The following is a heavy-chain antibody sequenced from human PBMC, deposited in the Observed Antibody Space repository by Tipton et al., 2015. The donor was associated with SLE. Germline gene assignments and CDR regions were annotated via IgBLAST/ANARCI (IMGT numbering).Heavy chain of an antibody. CDR2: INYSGTT. J-gene: IGHJ4*02. CDR3: GRAIGVHYFHV. CDR1: GDSISNNNYY. V-gene: IGHV4-39*07. Sequence: TLSLTCTISGDSISNNNYYWGWIRQPPGEGLELIGNINYSGTTYYNPSLKTRVTISVDQSKTQFSLRLTSVTAADTAVYYCGRAIGVHYFHVWGQGTLVTVST. D-gene: IGHD2-21*01.